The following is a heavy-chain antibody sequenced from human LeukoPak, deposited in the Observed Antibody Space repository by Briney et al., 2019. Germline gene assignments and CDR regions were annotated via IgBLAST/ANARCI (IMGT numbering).Heavy chain of an antibody. CDR2: IYPDDSDT. Sequence: GESLKISCKGSGYSFTSYWIGWVRQMPGKGLEWMGIIYPDDSDTRYSPSFQGQVTISVDKSISTAYLQWSSLKASDTAMYYCAKLGAYTSSWYGFVDYWGQGTLITVSS. J-gene: IGHJ4*02. V-gene: IGHV5-51*01. CDR3: AKLGAYTSSWYGFVDY. CDR1: GYSFTSYW. D-gene: IGHD6-19*01.